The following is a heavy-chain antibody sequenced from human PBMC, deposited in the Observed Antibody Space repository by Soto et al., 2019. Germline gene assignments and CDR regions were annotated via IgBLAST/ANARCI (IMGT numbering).Heavy chain of an antibody. Sequence: PSETLSLTCTFSGCSISSYYWSWIRQPPGKGLEWIGYIYYSGSTNYNPSLKSRVTISVDTSKNQFSLKLSSVTAADTAVYYCARVAVAGTVDYWGQGTLVTVSS. J-gene: IGHJ4*02. CDR3: ARVAVAGTVDY. D-gene: IGHD6-19*01. V-gene: IGHV4-59*01. CDR1: GCSISSYY. CDR2: IYYSGST.